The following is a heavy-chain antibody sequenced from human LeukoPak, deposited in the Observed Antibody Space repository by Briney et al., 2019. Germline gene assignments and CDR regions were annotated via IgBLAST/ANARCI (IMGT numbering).Heavy chain of an antibody. V-gene: IGHV1-2*02. J-gene: IGHJ4*01. Sequence: GASVRVSCKASGYTFTDYYIHWVRQAPGQGLEWMGWINPNSGGTNNAQKFQGRVTMTRDTSISTVYMELSRLTSDDTAMYYCAPVGTYGFFDYWGHGTLVTVSS. CDR2: INPNSGGT. CDR1: GYTFTDYY. D-gene: IGHD7-27*01. CDR3: APVGTYGFFDY.